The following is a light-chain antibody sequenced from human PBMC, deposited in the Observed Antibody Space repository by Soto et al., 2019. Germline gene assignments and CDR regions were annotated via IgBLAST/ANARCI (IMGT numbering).Light chain of an antibody. V-gene: IGKV1-5*03. Sequence: DIQMTQSPSSLSESVGERVTITCRASQIINTWLAWYQQKPGKAPKLLIYRASNLVNGVPSRFSGSGSGTEFTLTISSLQPDDFSIYYCQQYETYSGTFGPGTKVDL. CDR1: QIINTW. CDR2: RAS. J-gene: IGKJ3*01. CDR3: QQYETYSGT.